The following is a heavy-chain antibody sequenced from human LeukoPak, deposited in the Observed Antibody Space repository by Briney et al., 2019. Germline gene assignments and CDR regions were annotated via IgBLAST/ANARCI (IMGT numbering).Heavy chain of an antibody. D-gene: IGHD5-18*01. V-gene: IGHV1-18*01. CDR2: ISAYNGNT. CDR3: ARKGLDTAMVSGYYYYMDV. J-gene: IGHJ6*03. Sequence: GASVKVSCKASGYTFTSYGISWVRQAPGQGLEWMGWISAYNGNTNYAQKLQGRVTMTTDTSTSTAYMELRSLRSDDTAVYYCARKGLDTAMVSGYYYYMDVWGKGTTVTVSS. CDR1: GYTFTSYG.